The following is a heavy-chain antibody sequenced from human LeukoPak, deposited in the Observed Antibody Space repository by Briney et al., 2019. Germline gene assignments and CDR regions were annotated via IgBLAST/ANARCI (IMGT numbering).Heavy chain of an antibody. CDR1: GYTFTSYA. J-gene: IGHJ4*02. D-gene: IGHD3-10*01. CDR3: ARGFSRVRPRGFDY. CDR2: INTNTRNP. V-gene: IGHV7-4-1*02. Sequence: ASVKVSCKASGYTFTSYAMNWVRQAPGQGLEWMGWINTNTRNPTYAQGFTGRFVFSLDTSVSTAYLQISSLKAEDTAVYYCARGFSRVRPRGFDYWGQGTLVTVSS.